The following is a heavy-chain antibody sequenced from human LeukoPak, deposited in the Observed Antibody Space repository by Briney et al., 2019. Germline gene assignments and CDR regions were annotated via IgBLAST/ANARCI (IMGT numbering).Heavy chain of an antibody. Sequence: GGSLRLSCAASGFTFSSYAMSWVRQAPGKGLEWVAVISYDGSNKYYADSVKGRFTISRDNSKNTLYLQMNSLRAEDTAVYYCARVKEYYDILTGYYTHWGQGTLVTVSS. CDR1: GFTFSSYA. D-gene: IGHD3-9*01. CDR2: ISYDGSNK. V-gene: IGHV3-30-3*01. CDR3: ARVKEYYDILTGYYTH. J-gene: IGHJ4*02.